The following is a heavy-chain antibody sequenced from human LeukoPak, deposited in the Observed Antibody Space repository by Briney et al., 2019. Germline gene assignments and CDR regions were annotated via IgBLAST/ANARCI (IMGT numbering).Heavy chain of an antibody. V-gene: IGHV3-33*01. CDR2: MWYGGSNK. J-gene: IGHJ4*02. D-gene: IGHD4-11*01. CDR1: GFTFNSYG. CDR3: ARGLPPVMKYYFDY. Sequence: GGSLRLSCAASGFTFNSYGMHWVRQAPGKGLEWVAVMWYGGSNKYYADSVKGRFTISRDDSKNTLYLQMNSLRAEDTAMYYCARGLPPVMKYYFDYWGQGTLVTVSS.